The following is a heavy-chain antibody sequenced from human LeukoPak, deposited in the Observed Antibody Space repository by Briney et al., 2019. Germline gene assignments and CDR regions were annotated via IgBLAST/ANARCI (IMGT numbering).Heavy chain of an antibody. Sequence: SETLSLTCTVSGGSISSSSYYWGWIRQPPGKGLEWIGYIYYSGSTNYNPSLKSRVTISVDTSKNQFSLKLSSVTAADTAVYYCARFYGSGSYFYYYYMDVWGKGTTVTISS. CDR1: GGSISSSSYY. CDR3: ARFYGSGSYFYYYYMDV. V-gene: IGHV4-61*05. J-gene: IGHJ6*03. D-gene: IGHD3-10*01. CDR2: IYYSGST.